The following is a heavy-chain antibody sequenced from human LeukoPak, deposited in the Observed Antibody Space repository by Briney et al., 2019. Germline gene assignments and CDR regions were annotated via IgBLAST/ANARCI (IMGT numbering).Heavy chain of an antibody. CDR2: IVPIFGTA. CDR1: GGTFSSYA. Sequence: SVKVSCKASGGTFSSYAISWVRQAPGQGLEWMGGIVPIFGTANYAQKFQGRVTITADKSTSTAYMELSSLRSEDTAVYYCARSDIPGGYYYYGMDVWGKGTTVTVSS. J-gene: IGHJ6*04. CDR3: ARSDIPGGYYYYGMDV. D-gene: IGHD3-9*01. V-gene: IGHV1-69*06.